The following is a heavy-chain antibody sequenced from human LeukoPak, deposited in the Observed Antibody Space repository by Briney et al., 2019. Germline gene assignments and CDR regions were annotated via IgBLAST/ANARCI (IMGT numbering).Heavy chain of an antibody. V-gene: IGHV1-46*01. CDR1: GYTFTINY. CDR3: ARENSVRDEAWWFDP. D-gene: IGHD5-24*01. CDR2: ISISGSST. Sequence: ASVKVSFTAVGYTFTINYMHWVRQPPGQGPEWVGVISISGSSTTYAQKFQGRVTLTRDMSTSTDYLEMSSLRAEDTAVYYCARENSVRDEAWWFDPWGQGTLVTVSS. J-gene: IGHJ5*02.